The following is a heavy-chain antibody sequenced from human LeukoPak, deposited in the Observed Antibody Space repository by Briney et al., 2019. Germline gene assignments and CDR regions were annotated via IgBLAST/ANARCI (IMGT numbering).Heavy chain of an antibody. J-gene: IGHJ3*02. CDR2: ISYDGRDK. D-gene: IGHD3-16*01. V-gene: IGHV3-30*04. CDR1: GFIFSSYA. CDR3: AREGGIDPGAFDI. Sequence: GGSLRLSCAASGFIFSSYAMHWVRQAPGKGLEWVAFISYDGRDKLYAGSVKGRFTISRDNYKNTLYLQMNSLRAEDTAVYYCAREGGIDPGAFDIWGQGTMVAVSS.